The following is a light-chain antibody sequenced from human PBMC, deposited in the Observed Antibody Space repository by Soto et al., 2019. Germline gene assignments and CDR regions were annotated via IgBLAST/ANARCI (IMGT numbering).Light chain of an antibody. J-gene: IGKJ1*01. CDR2: GAS. CDR1: QSVSSN. V-gene: IGKV3-15*01. CDR3: QQYHNWPPWT. Sequence: EIVMTQSPATLSVSPGERATVSCRASQSVSSNLAWYQQKPGQAPRLLIYGASTRATGIPARFSGSGSGTEFTVTVSSLQSEDFAVYYCQQYHNWPPWTFGQGTKVEIK.